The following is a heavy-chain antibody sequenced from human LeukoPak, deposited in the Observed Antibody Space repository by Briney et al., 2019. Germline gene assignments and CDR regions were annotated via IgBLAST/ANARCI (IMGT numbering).Heavy chain of an antibody. CDR3: GRVIAGAIDY. CDR1: GFTFSGYS. V-gene: IGHV3-7*01. D-gene: IGHD6-13*01. J-gene: IGHJ4*02. CDR2: RNLDGSDR. Sequence: PGGSLRLSCAASGFTFSGYSITWVRQARGKGLEWVGNRNLDGSDRFYVGFVKGRFTISRDNADNSLYLQMNRLRAEDSAVYYCGRVIAGAIDYWGQGTLVTVSS.